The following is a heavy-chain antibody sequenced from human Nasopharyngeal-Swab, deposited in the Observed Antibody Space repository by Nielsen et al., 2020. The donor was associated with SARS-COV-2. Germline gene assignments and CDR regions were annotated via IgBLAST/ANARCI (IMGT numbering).Heavy chain of an antibody. Sequence: SETLSLTCTVSGGSISSYYWSWIRQPPGKGLEWIGEINHSGSTNYNPSLKSRVTISVDTSKNQFSLKLSSVTAADTAVYFCARIDYYRARSFDSWGQGTLVTVSS. D-gene: IGHD3-22*01. J-gene: IGHJ4*02. CDR3: ARIDYYRARSFDS. CDR1: GGSISSYY. CDR2: INHSGST. V-gene: IGHV4-34*01.